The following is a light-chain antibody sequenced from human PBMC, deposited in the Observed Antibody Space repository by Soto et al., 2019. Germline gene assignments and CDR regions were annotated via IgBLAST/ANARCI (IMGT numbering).Light chain of an antibody. CDR2: GAS. Sequence: EIVLTQSPGTLSLSPGERATLSCRASQSVSSNLAWYQQKPGQAPRLLIYGASTRATGIPARFSGSGSGTEFTLTISSLQSEDFGVYYCQQRSDWPLTFGGGTKVDIK. CDR1: QSVSSN. V-gene: IGKV3-15*01. CDR3: QQRSDWPLT. J-gene: IGKJ4*01.